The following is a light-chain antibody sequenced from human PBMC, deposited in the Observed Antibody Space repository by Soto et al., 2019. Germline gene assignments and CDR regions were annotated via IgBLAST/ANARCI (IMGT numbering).Light chain of an antibody. CDR2: NDN. Sequence: QAVVTQPSSASGTPGQTVTISCSGTSSNIGTNTVNWYRQVPGTAPKLLIFNDNVRPSGVPGRFSGSRSGTSASLAISGLQSEDEAEYYCAAWDGSLNVVLLGGGTKLTVL. J-gene: IGLJ2*01. V-gene: IGLV1-44*01. CDR3: AAWDGSLNVVL. CDR1: SSNIGTNT.